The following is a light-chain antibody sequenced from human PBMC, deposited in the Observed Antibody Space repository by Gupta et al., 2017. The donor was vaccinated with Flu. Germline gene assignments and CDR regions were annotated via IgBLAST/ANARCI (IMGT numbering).Light chain of an antibody. Sequence: SYVVTQPPSVSVAPGQTARLTWGGNNIGTKSVHWYQQKPGQAPVLVVHEDSDRPSGIPERFSGSNSGNTATLTISRVEAGDEADDDCQVWDSSSHHRVFGGGTKLTVL. CDR1: NIGTKS. V-gene: IGLV3-21*02. J-gene: IGLJ3*02. CDR2: EDS. CDR3: QVWDSSSHHRV.